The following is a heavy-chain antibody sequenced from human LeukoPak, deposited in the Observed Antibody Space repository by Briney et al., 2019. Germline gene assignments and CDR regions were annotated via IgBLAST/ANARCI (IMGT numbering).Heavy chain of an antibody. J-gene: IGHJ4*02. V-gene: IGHV1-69*06. D-gene: IGHD3-22*01. Sequence: ASVKVSCKASGYPFIAFYIHWVRQAPGQGLEWMGGIIPIFGTANYAQKFQGRVTITADKSTSTAYMELSSLRSEDTAVYYCARDITPYYDSSGLDYWGQGTLVTVSS. CDR1: GYPFIAFY. CDR2: IIPIFGTA. CDR3: ARDITPYYDSSGLDY.